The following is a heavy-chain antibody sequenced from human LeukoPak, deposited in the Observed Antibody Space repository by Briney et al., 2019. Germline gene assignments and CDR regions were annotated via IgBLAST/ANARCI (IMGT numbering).Heavy chain of an antibody. V-gene: IGHV3-11*01. D-gene: IGHD3-22*01. CDR2: ISSSGSTI. CDR3: AKLSSGYYNNWFDP. J-gene: IGHJ5*02. CDR1: GFTFSDYY. Sequence: GGSLRLSCAASGFTFSDYYMSWIRQAPGKGLEWVSYISSSGSTIYYADSVKGRFTISRDNAKNSLYLQMNSLRAEDTAVYYCAKLSSGYYNNWFDPWGQGTLVTVSS.